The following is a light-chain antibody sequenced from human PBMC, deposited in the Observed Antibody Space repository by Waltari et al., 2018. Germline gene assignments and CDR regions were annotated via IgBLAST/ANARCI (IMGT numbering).Light chain of an antibody. CDR1: RSNIGNNY. CDR2: EDT. J-gene: IGLJ7*01. V-gene: IGLV1-51*02. CDR3: GTWDSSLSGAV. Sequence: QSVLTQPPSVSAAPGQRVTISCSGGRSNIGNNYVSWYRQFPGKAPKLLISEDTARPSGIAGRFSGSKSGTSATLDITGLQAGDEADYYCGTWDSSLSGAVFGGGTHLTVL.